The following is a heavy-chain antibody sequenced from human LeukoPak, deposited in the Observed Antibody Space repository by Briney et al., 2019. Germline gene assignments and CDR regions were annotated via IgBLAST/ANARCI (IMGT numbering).Heavy chain of an antibody. Sequence: GGSLRLSCEASGFTFHTYAMGWVRQAPGTGLEWVSAVSTTGASTYYADSVKGRFTISRDNSKNTLSLQMDSLRVEDTALYYCAKDWTTVVTPKGYYFDSWGEGTLVTVSS. CDR1: GFTFHTYA. D-gene: IGHD4-23*01. J-gene: IGHJ4*02. V-gene: IGHV3-23*01. CDR3: AKDWTTVVTPKGYYFDS. CDR2: VSTTGAST.